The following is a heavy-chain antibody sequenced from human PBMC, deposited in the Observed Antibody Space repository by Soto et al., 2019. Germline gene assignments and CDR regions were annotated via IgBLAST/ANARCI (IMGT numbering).Heavy chain of an antibody. D-gene: IGHD6-19*01. J-gene: IGHJ4*02. V-gene: IGHV1-24*01. Sequence: ASVKVSCKVSGYTLTELSMHWVRQAPGKGLEWMGGFDPEDGETIYAQKFQGRVTMTEDTSTDTAYMELSSLRSEDTAVYYCATDMQGESIAVAGGLDYWGQGTLVTVSS. CDR1: GYTLTELS. CDR3: ATDMQGESIAVAGGLDY. CDR2: FDPEDGET.